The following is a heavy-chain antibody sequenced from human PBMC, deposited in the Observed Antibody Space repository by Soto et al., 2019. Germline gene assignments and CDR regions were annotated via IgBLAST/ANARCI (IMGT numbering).Heavy chain of an antibody. CDR2: ISANNGDT. Sequence: QVQLVQSGAEVKKPGASVKVSCKASGDTFTSYRISWVRQAPGQGLEWMGRISANNGDTNYAQRFQDRFTLTTDTSTSTAYMELKSLTSDDTAVYYCARDLVYFYDNSGHPAVFFEYWGQGTLVTVSS. CDR3: ARDLVYFYDNSGHPAVFFEY. CDR1: GDTFTSYR. D-gene: IGHD3-22*01. V-gene: IGHV1-18*01. J-gene: IGHJ4*02.